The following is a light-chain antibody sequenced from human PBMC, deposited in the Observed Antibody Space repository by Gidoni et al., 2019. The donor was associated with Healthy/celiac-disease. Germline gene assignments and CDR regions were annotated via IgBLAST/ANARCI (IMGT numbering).Light chain of an antibody. CDR3: QQYDNLPFT. V-gene: IGKV1-33*01. CDR1: QDISNY. Sequence: DIQMTQAQSALSASVGDRVTLSCQASQDISNYLDWYQKKPGKAPKLLIYDASNLETGVPSRFSGSGSGTDFTCTISSLQPEDIATFYCQQYDNLPFTFGPGTKVDIK. CDR2: DAS. J-gene: IGKJ3*01.